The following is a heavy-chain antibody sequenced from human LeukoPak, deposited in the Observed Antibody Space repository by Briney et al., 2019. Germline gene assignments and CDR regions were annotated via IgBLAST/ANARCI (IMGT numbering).Heavy chain of an antibody. D-gene: IGHD1-26*01. CDR2: IYYDGSNQ. V-gene: IGHV3-33*01. CDR3: ATDRNSGKYYDY. J-gene: IGHJ4*02. CDR1: GLRFRNYG. Sequence: GGSLRLSCVVSGLRFRNYGMHWVRQAPGKGLEWVAVIYYDGSNQYYVDSVKGRFTVSRDNAKNTLYLLMDSLRAEDTAVYYCATDRNSGKYYDYWGQGTLVTVSS.